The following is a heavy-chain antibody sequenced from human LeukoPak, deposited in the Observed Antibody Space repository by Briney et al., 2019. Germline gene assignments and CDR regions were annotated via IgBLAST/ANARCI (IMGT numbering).Heavy chain of an antibody. V-gene: IGHV4-61*01. Sequence: PSQTLSLTCTVSGGSISSGSYYWSWIRQPPGKGLEWIGFIHYSGSTNYNPSLKSRVTISVDTSKNQFSLKLSSVTAADTSVYYCARGYSYGYQYYFDYWGQGTPVTVSS. D-gene: IGHD5-18*01. J-gene: IGHJ4*02. CDR1: GGSISSGSYY. CDR3: ARGYSYGYQYYFDY. CDR2: IHYSGST.